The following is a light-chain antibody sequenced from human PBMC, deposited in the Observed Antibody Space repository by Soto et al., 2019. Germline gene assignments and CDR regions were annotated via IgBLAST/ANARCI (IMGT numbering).Light chain of an antibody. CDR2: DVS. Sequence: QSVLTQPASVSGSPGQSITISCTGTGRDIGTYNYVSWYQQHPGKAPKLIIHDVSDRPSGVSNRFSASKSANTASLTISGLQAEDEADYYCGSYSTSTTWVFGGGTKVTVL. CDR1: GRDIGTYNY. V-gene: IGLV2-14*03. J-gene: IGLJ3*02. CDR3: GSYSTSTTWV.